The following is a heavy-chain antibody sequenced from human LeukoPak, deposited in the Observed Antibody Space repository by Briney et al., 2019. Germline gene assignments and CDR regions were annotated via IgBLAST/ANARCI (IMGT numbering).Heavy chain of an antibody. D-gene: IGHD6-13*01. Sequence: GGSLRLSCAASGFTVSSNYMSWVRQAPGKGLEWVSVIYSGGSTYYADSVKGRFTISRDNSKNTLYLQMNSLRAEDTAVYYCAKDKGVRQQLAPFDYWGQGTLVTVS. J-gene: IGHJ4*02. CDR2: IYSGGST. CDR3: AKDKGVRQQLAPFDY. V-gene: IGHV3-53*05. CDR1: GFTVSSNY.